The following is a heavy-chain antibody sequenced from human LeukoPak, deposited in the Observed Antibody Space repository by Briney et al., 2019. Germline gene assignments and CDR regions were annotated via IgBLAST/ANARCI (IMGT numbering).Heavy chain of an antibody. Sequence: QPGRSLRLSFAASGXTFSSYAMSWVRQAPGKGLEWVSAISGSGGSTYYADSVKGRFTISRDNSKNTLYLQMNSLRAEDTAVYYCAKWGMRYYDSWGYFDYWGQGTLVTVSS. D-gene: IGHD3-22*01. CDR3: AKWGMRYYDSWGYFDY. J-gene: IGHJ4*02. CDR2: ISGSGGST. V-gene: IGHV3-23*01. CDR1: GXTFSSYA.